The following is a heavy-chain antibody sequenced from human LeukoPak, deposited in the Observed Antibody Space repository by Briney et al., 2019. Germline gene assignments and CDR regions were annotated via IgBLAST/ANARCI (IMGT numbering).Heavy chain of an antibody. D-gene: IGHD3-22*01. CDR3: AKARYDSSGYYFDY. Sequence: GGSLRLSCAASGFTFSSYAMSWVRQAPGKGLEWVSGISGSGGSTYYADSVKGRFTIFRDNSKSTLYLQMNSLRAEDTAVYYCAKARYDSSGYYFDYWGQGTLVTVSS. V-gene: IGHV3-23*01. CDR1: GFTFSSYA. CDR2: ISGSGGST. J-gene: IGHJ4*02.